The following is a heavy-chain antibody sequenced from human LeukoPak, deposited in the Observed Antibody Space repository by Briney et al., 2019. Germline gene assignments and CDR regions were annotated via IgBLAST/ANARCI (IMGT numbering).Heavy chain of an antibody. Sequence: PSETLSLTCTVSGYSISSGYYWGWIRQPPGQGLEWIGNIYHSGSTYYNPSLKSRVTISVDTSKNQFSLKLSSVTAADTAVYYCARVAGSSSWYWFDPWGQGTLVTVSS. CDR3: ARVAGSSSWYWFDP. CDR1: GYSISSGYY. J-gene: IGHJ5*02. V-gene: IGHV4-38-2*02. CDR2: IYHSGST. D-gene: IGHD6-13*01.